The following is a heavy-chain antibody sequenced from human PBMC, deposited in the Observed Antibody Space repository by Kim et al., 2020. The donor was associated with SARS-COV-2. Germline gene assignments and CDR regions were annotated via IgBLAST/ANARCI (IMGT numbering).Heavy chain of an antibody. Sequence: SETLSLTCTVSGGSISSGAYYWSWIRQHPGKGLEWIGYIYYSGSTYYNPSLKSRVTISVDTSNNQFSLKLSSVTAADTAVYYCARVGRVVTPTYRDYWGQGTLVTVSS. CDR3: ARVGRVVTPTYRDY. CDR1: GGSISSGAYY. J-gene: IGHJ4*02. V-gene: IGHV4-31*03. D-gene: IGHD2-21*02. CDR2: IYYSGST.